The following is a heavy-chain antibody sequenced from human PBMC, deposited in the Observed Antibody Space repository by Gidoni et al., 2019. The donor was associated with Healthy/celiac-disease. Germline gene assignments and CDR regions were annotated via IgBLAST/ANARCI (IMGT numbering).Heavy chain of an antibody. CDR1: GGSISSYY. J-gene: IGHJ6*02. Sequence: QVQLQESGPGLVKPSETLSLPCTVSGGSISSYYWRWIRQPPGKGLEWIGYIYYSGSTNYNPSRKSRVTISVDTSKNQFSLKLSSVTAADTAVYYCATTYYYDSSGYYPYYYYGMDVWGQGTTVTVSS. CDR2: IYYSGST. V-gene: IGHV4-59*01. CDR3: ATTYYYDSSGYYPYYYYGMDV. D-gene: IGHD3-22*01.